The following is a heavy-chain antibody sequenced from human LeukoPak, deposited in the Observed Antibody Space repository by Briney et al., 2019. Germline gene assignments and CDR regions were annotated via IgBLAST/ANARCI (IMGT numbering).Heavy chain of an antibody. Sequence: ASVKVPCKASGYTFTSYGIRWVRQAPGQGLEWMGWISAYNGNTNYAQKLQGRVTMTTDTSTSTAYMELRSLRSDDTAVYYCARDPRITIFGVVFFDYWGQGTLVTVSS. CDR2: ISAYNGNT. CDR3: ARDPRITIFGVVFFDY. CDR1: GYTFTSYG. V-gene: IGHV1-18*01. D-gene: IGHD3-3*01. J-gene: IGHJ4*02.